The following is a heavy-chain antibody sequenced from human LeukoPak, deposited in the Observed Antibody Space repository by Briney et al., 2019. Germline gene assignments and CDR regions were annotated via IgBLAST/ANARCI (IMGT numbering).Heavy chain of an antibody. CDR1: GGSISSYY. CDR3: ARSAMVTHAFDI. Sequence: SETLCLTCAASGGSISSYYWSWIRQPAGKGLEWIGRIYTSGSTNYNPSLKSRVTMSVDTSKKQFSLKLSSVTAADTAVYYCARSAMVTHAFDIWGQGTMVTVSS. D-gene: IGHD5-18*01. V-gene: IGHV4-4*07. J-gene: IGHJ3*02. CDR2: IYTSGST.